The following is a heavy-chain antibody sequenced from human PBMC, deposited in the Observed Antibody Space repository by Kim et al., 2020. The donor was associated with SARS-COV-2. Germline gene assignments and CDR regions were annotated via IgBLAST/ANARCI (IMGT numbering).Heavy chain of an antibody. D-gene: IGHD1-1*01. Sequence: GGSLRLSCTASGFTFSSYAMSWVRQAPGMGLEWVSSISGSGSNKYYSDSLKVRLTISRDNSKNTLYLEMHSLKVEDTAFYYCTKESVLFSDFWGQEPLVTVST. J-gene: IGHJ4*02. V-gene: IGHV3-23*01. CDR3: TKESVLFSDF. CDR2: ISGSGSNK. CDR1: GFTFSSYA.